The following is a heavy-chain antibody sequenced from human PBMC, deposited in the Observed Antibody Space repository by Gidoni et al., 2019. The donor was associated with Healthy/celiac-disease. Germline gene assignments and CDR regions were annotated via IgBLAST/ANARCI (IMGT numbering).Heavy chain of an antibody. V-gene: IGHV3-13*01. CDR2: IGTAGDT. CDR3: ARVRSSGWYAFDY. J-gene: IGHJ4*02. D-gene: IGHD6-19*01. Sequence: EVQLVESGGGLVQPGGSLRLSCAASGFTFSSYDMHWVRQATGKGLEWVSAIGTAGDTYYPGSVKGRFTISRENAKNSLYLQMNSLRAEDTAVYYCARVRSSGWYAFDYWGQGTLVTVSS. CDR1: GFTFSSYD.